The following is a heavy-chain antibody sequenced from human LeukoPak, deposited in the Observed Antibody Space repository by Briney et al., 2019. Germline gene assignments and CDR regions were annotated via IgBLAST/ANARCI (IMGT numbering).Heavy chain of an antibody. Sequence: GGSLRLSCAASEFTFNTNAMSWVRQAPGKGLEWVSAISGRTGGTYYADSVKGRFTISRDNSKSTLYLQMDSLRAEDTAVYYCAKCGNSGCHLIDYWGQGTLVTVSS. CDR2: ISGRTGGT. CDR3: AKCGNSGCHLIDY. CDR1: EFTFNTNA. D-gene: IGHD5-12*01. V-gene: IGHV3-23*01. J-gene: IGHJ4*02.